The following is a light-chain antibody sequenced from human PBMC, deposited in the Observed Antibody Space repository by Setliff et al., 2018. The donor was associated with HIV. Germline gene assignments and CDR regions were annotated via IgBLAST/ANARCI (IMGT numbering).Light chain of an antibody. Sequence: QSVLAQPASVSGSPGQSIAISCTGTSSDVGTYNLVSWYQHHPGKAPKVLIYEVTKRPSGVSNRFSGSKSGNTASLTISGLQAEDEADYYCCSYAGSSTCVFGTGTKVTVL. CDR2: EVT. CDR1: SSDVGTYNL. CDR3: CSYAGSSTCV. V-gene: IGLV2-23*02. J-gene: IGLJ1*01.